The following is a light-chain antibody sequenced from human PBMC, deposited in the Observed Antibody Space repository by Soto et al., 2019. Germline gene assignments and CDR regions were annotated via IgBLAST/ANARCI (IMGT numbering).Light chain of an antibody. CDR1: QTVGTTY. Sequence: EVVWAQSPGTLALSRGERATLSCRASQTVGTTYLAWYQHKPGQAPRLLIYGASTRATGIPDRFSGSQPGTDFTLTISRLQPDDSAVYFCQPSGTSRWTFAQGTKVDIK. CDR2: GAS. CDR3: QPSGTSRWT. J-gene: IGKJ1*01. V-gene: IGKV3-20*01.